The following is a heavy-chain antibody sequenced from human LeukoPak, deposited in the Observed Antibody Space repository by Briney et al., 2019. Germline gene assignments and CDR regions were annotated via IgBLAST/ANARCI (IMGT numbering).Heavy chain of an antibody. V-gene: IGHV4-34*01. CDR2: INHSGST. D-gene: IGHD3-10*01. J-gene: IGHJ5*02. CDR1: RGSFTGYY. CDR3: ARLSLLPQHITLVRGVHP. Sequence: SETLSLTCAVYRGSFTGYYWTWIRQPPGKGLEWIGEINHSGSTNYNPSLKSRVTISVDTSKNHLSLKLNSVTAADTAVYYCARLSLLPQHITLVRGVHPWGQGTLVTVYS.